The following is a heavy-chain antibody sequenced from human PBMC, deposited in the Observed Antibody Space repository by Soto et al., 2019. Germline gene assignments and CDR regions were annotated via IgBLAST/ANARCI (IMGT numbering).Heavy chain of an antibody. Sequence: EGQVVESGGDLVQPGDSLTISCAASGFTFSTYAMSWVRQAPGKGLEWVSGIHKTGTITFYADSVKGRFTIFRDNSKNTLYLHMRSLRDGDTAVYYCVRDLNYKFFFDLWGQGTLVTVSS. CDR1: GFTFSTYA. J-gene: IGHJ4*02. V-gene: IGHV3-23*05. D-gene: IGHD3-10*01. CDR3: VRDLNYKFFFDL. CDR2: IHKTGTIT.